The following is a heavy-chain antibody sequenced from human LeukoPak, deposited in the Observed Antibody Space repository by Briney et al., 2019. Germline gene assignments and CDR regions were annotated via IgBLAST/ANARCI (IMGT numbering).Heavy chain of an antibody. CDR3: ASCGGDCYFDY. V-gene: IGHV3-7*01. CDR1: GFTFSSYA. J-gene: IGHJ4*02. D-gene: IGHD2-21*01. CDR2: IKQDGSEK. Sequence: GGSLRLSCAASGFTFSSYAMSWVRQAPGKGLEWVANIKQDGSEKYYVDSVKGRFTISRDNAKNSLYLQMNSLRAEDTAVYYCASCGGDCYFDYWGQGTLVTVSS.